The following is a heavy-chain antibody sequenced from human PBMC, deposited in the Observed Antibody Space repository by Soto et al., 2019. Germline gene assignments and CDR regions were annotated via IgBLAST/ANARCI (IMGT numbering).Heavy chain of an antibody. D-gene: IGHD6-19*01. CDR2: SWSDGNKE. J-gene: IGHJ6*02. V-gene: IGHV3-33*01. Sequence: QVQLVESGGGVVQPGRSLRLSCVGSGFPFWHYGMHWVRQAPGKGLEWGPVSWSDGNKESYADSVKGRFAISRDSSKDTLYLEMNSLRVEDTAVYFCARDRNGGWFHVGVGGQGTAVSVSS. CDR3: ARDRNGGWFHVGV. CDR1: GFPFWHYG.